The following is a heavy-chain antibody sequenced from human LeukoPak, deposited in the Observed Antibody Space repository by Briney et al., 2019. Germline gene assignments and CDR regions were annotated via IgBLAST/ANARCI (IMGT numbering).Heavy chain of an antibody. CDR2: IYYSGST. J-gene: IGHJ4*02. Sequence: SETLSLTCTVSGGSISSYYWSWIRQPPGKGLEWIGYIYYSGSTNYNPSLKSRVTISVDTSKNQFSLKLSSVTAADTAVYYCARDSLGRDNVLRYFDWSEPYYFDYWGQGTLVTVSS. V-gene: IGHV4-59*01. CDR1: GGSISSYY. D-gene: IGHD3-9*01. CDR3: ARDSLGRDNVLRYFDWSEPYYFDY.